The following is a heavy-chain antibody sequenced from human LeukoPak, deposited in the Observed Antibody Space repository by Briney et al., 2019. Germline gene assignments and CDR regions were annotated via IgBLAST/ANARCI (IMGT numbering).Heavy chain of an antibody. CDR2: IYYSGST. Sequence: SETLSLTCTVSGGSISSYYWSWIRQPPGKGLEWIGYIYYSGSTNYNPSLKSRVTISVDTSKNQFSLKLSSVTAADTAVYYCARCYYYDSSGYYSLCAFDIWGQGTMVTVSS. V-gene: IGHV4-59*08. D-gene: IGHD3-22*01. CDR1: GGSISSYY. CDR3: ARCYYYDSSGYYSLCAFDI. J-gene: IGHJ3*02.